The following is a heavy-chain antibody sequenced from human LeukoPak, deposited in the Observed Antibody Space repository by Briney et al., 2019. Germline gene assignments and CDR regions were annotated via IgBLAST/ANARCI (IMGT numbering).Heavy chain of an antibody. V-gene: IGHV4-59*01. CDR2: IYYSGST. D-gene: IGHD2-2*02. J-gene: IGHJ3*02. Sequence: SETLSLTCTVSGGSIGSYYWSWIRQPPGKGLEWIGYIYYSGSTNYNPSLKSRVTISVDTSKNQFSLKLSSVTAADTAVYYCARAGDIVVVPAAIGNAFDIWGQGTMVTVSS. CDR1: GGSIGSYY. CDR3: ARAGDIVVVPAAIGNAFDI.